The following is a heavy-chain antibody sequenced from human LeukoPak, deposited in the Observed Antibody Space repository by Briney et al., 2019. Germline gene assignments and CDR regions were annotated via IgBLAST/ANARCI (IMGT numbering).Heavy chain of an antibody. Sequence: GSLRLSCAASGFTFSAHDMDWGRQAPGKGLEWVGRIRNKPNSYTTDYAASVKGRFTISRDDSKNSLYLQMNSLKTEDTAVYYCVRVSTTALDYWGQGTLVTVSS. CDR3: VRVSTTALDY. D-gene: IGHD5-18*01. V-gene: IGHV3-72*01. J-gene: IGHJ4*02. CDR2: IRNKPNSYTT. CDR1: GFTFSAHD.